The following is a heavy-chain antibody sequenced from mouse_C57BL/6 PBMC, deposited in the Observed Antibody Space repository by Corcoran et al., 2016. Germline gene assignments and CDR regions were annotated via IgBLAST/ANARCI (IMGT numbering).Heavy chain of an antibody. J-gene: IGHJ2*01. CDR3: ARLEGHDGYFFDY. CDR2: INTYSGVP. V-gene: IGHV9-3*01. D-gene: IGHD2-3*01. Sequence: QIQLVQSGPELKKPGETVKISCKASGYTFTTYGMSWVKQAPGKGLKWMGWINTYSGVPTYADDFKGRFAFSLETSASTAYLQINNLKNEDTATYFCARLEGHDGYFFDYWGQGTTLTVSS. CDR1: GYTFTTYG.